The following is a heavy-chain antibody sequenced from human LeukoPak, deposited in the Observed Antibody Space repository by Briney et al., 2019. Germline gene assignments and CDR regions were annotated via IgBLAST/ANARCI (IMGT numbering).Heavy chain of an antibody. CDR1: GFTFSSFD. J-gene: IGHJ4*02. Sequence: GGSLRLSCAASGFTFSSFDMHWVRQAPGKGLEFVSAIRTNGGTTYYANSVKARFTISRDNSKNTLYPQMGSLRAEDMAVYYCARVDNSGYYLIDYWGQGILVTVSS. V-gene: IGHV3-64*01. D-gene: IGHD3-22*01. CDR2: IRTNGGTT. CDR3: ARVDNSGYYLIDY.